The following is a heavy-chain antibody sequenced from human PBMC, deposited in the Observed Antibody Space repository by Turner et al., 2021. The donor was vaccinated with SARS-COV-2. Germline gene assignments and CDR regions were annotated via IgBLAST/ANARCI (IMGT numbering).Heavy chain of an antibody. J-gene: IGHJ3*02. CDR2: IWYDGSNK. Sequence: QVQLVESGGGVVQPGRSLRLSCAASGFTFSSYGMHWVRQAPGKGLEWVAVIWYDGSNKDYADSVKGRFTISRDISKNTLYLQMNSLRAEDTAVYYCARDHYYDSSGYTLDAFDIWGQGTMVTISS. V-gene: IGHV3-33*01. CDR3: ARDHYYDSSGYTLDAFDI. CDR1: GFTFSSYG. D-gene: IGHD3-22*01.